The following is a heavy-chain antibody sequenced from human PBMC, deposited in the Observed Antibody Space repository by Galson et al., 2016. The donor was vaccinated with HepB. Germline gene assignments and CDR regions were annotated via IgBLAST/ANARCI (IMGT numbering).Heavy chain of an antibody. V-gene: IGHV3-30-3*01. D-gene: IGHD1-7*01. CDR1: GFTFSSYA. CDR2: ISYDGSNN. Sequence: SLRLSCAASGFTFSSYAMHWVRQAPGKGLEWVAVISYDGSNNYYADSVKGRFTISRDNSKNTLYLQMNSLRAEDTAVYYCARKELYYYYYGMDVWGQGTTVTVSS. CDR3: ARKELYYYYYGMDV. J-gene: IGHJ6*02.